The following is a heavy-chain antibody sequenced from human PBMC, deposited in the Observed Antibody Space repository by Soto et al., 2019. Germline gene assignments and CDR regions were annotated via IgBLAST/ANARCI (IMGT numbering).Heavy chain of an antibody. V-gene: IGHV3-74*01. Sequence: EVQLVESGGGSVQPGESLRLSCAASGFPFSSYWIHWVRQAPGKGLVWVSRIKYDGTITNYADSLKGRLTISRYNAENTVYLQMNSLRVEDTAVYYCVRGAKGGYYVDVWGKGTTVTVSS. CDR3: VRGAKGGYYVDV. J-gene: IGHJ6*03. D-gene: IGHD3-16*01. CDR2: IKYDGTIT. CDR1: GFPFSSYW.